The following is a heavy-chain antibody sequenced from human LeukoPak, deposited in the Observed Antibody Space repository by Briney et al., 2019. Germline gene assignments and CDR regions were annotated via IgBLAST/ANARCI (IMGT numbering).Heavy chain of an antibody. CDR1: GFTFSSYS. J-gene: IGHJ4*02. CDR2: ISRSSRTI. D-gene: IGHD3-22*01. V-gene: IGHV3-48*02. Sequence: PGRSLRLSCAASGFTFSSYSMNWVRQAQGKGLEWVSYISRSSRTIYYADSVKDRFTISRDNAKNSLFLQMNSLRDEDTAVYYCARDLYYDSSGYFVPFGYWGQGTLVTVSS. CDR3: ARDLYYDSSGYFVPFGY.